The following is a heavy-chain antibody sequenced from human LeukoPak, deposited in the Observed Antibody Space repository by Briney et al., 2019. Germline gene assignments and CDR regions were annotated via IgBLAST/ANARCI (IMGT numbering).Heavy chain of an antibody. J-gene: IGHJ4*02. CDR2: IGIDSGNT. V-gene: IGHV3-48*01. CDR1: GFPFIEYS. CDR3: ARDHKYAFDN. Sequence: PGGSLRLSCTASGFPFIEYSMNWVRQVPGKGLEWISYIGIDSGNTKYADSVRGRFTISADKAKNSLYLQMNSLRVEDTAVYYCARDHKYAFDNWGQGTMVSVAS.